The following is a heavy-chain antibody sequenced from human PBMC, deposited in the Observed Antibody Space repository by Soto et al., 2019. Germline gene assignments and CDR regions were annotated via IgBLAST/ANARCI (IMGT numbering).Heavy chain of an antibody. CDR1: GFTFTRYS. CDR3: ARESEDLTSNFDY. V-gene: IGHV3-21*06. CDR2: ISSTTNYI. Sequence: EVQLVESGGGLVKPGGSLRLSCAASGFTFTRYSMNWVRQAPGKGLEWVSSISSTTNYIYYGDSMKGRFTISRDNAKNSRHLEMNSLRAEDTAVYYCARESEDLTSNFDYWGQGTLVTVSS. J-gene: IGHJ4*02.